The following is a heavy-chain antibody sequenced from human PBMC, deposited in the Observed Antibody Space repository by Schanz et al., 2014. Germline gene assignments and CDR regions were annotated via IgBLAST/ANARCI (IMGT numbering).Heavy chain of an antibody. Sequence: EVQLVESGGGLVQPGGSLRLSCAASGFIFSSYGLHWVRQAPGKGLVWVSRTSHDGSFTTFADSVKGRFTISRDNARNTLYLQMNSLRAEDTAVYYCTRDTDYHFDYWGQGTLVTVSS. CDR2: TSHDGSFT. J-gene: IGHJ4*02. V-gene: IGHV3-74*01. CDR3: TRDTDYHFDY. CDR1: GFIFSSYG. D-gene: IGHD4-17*01.